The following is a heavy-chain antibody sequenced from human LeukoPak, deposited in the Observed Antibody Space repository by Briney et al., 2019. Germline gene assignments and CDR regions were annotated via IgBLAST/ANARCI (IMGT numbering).Heavy chain of an antibody. CDR1: GGSIRSGSYY. CDR2: IHAGGST. CDR3: ARHIWSPLLAFDY. Sequence: SETLSLTCTVSGGSIRSGSYYWSWIRQPAGKGLEWIGRIHAGGSTNYNPSLKSRVTISVDTSKNQFSLKLSSVTAADTAVYYCARHIWSPLLAFDYWGQGTLATVSS. D-gene: IGHD2-15*01. V-gene: IGHV4-61*02. J-gene: IGHJ4*02.